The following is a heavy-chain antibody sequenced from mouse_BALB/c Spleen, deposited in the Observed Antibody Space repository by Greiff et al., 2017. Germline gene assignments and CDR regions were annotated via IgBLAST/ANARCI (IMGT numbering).Heavy chain of an antibody. D-gene: IGHD2-3*01. V-gene: IGHV1-15*01. J-gene: IGHJ4*01. CDR1: GYTFTDYE. CDR2: IDPETGGT. Sequence: QVQLQQSGAELVRPGASVTLSCKASGYTFTDYEMHWVKQTPVHGLEWIGAIDPETGGTAYNQKFKGKATLTADKSSSTAYMELRSLTSEDSAVYYCTRVGDGYYSYAMDYWGQGTSVTVSS. CDR3: TRVGDGYYSYAMDY.